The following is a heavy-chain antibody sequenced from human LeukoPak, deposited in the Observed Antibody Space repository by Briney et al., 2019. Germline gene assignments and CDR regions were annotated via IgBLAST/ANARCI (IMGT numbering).Heavy chain of an antibody. CDR3: AKGGQSWLPYFDY. Sequence: GGSLRLSCAASGFTFSDYYMSWVRQAPGKGLEWVAIISYDGNNKYYADSVKGRFTISRDNSKNTLYLQMNSLRAEDTAVYYCAKGGQSWLPYFDYWGQGTLVTVSS. CDR2: ISYDGNNK. V-gene: IGHV3-30*18. CDR1: GFTFSDYY. J-gene: IGHJ4*02. D-gene: IGHD5-24*01.